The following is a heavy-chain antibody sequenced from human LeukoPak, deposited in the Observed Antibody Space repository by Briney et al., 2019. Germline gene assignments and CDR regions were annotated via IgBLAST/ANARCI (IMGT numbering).Heavy chain of an antibody. CDR2: ISGSGGST. V-gene: IGHV3-23*01. D-gene: IGHD4-17*01. CDR1: GFPFSSYW. J-gene: IGHJ6*02. Sequence: GGSLRLSCAASGFPFSSYWMHWVRQAPGKGLEWVSAISGSGGSTYYADSVKGRFTISRDNSKNTLYLQMNSLRAEDTAVYYCAKVIYGDYGSMDVWGQGTTVTVSS. CDR3: AKVIYGDYGSMDV.